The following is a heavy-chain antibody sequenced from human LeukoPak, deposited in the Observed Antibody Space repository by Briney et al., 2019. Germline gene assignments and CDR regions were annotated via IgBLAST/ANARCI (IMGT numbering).Heavy chain of an antibody. J-gene: IGHJ4*02. CDR3: AKDLWSVVTLTLDY. D-gene: IGHD2-21*02. CDR1: GFTFSSFG. CDR2: ISGSGSIT. Sequence: GGSLRPSCAASGFTFSSFGMSWVRQAPGKGLEWVSTISGSGSITYYADSMKGRFTISRDNSKNTLYLQVNSLRAEDTAVYYCAKDLWSVVTLTLDYWGQGTLVTVSS. V-gene: IGHV3-23*01.